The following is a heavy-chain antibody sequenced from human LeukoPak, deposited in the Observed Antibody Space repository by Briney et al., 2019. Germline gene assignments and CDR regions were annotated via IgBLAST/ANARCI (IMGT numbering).Heavy chain of an antibody. D-gene: IGHD1-26*01. V-gene: IGHV1-18*01. CDR1: GYTFTSSY. CDR3: ARGGTYYPCIDY. CDR2: VSAYNGKT. Sequence: GASVKVSGKASGYTFTSSYINWVRQAPGQGLEWMGWVSAYNGKTSYVQNFQGRVTMTTDSSTDTAYMDLTSLTSDDTAVYYCARGGTYYPCIDYWGQGTLVTVSS. J-gene: IGHJ4*02.